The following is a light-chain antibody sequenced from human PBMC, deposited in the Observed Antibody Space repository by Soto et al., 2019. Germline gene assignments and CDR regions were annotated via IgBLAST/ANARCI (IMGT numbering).Light chain of an antibody. CDR2: GAS. CDR1: QSVSNNY. CDR3: QQYSSLWT. V-gene: IGKV3-20*01. Sequence: EIVLTQSPGTLSLSPGERATLSCRTSQSVSNNYLAWYQQKPGQAPRLLIYGASSRATGIPDRFSGSGSGTDFPLSISRLEPEDFAVSYCQQYSSLWTFGQGTKVEIK. J-gene: IGKJ1*01.